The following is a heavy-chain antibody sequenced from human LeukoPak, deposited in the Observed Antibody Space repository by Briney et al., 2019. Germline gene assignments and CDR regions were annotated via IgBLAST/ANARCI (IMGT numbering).Heavy chain of an antibody. D-gene: IGHD4-11*01. CDR2: IYYSGST. J-gene: IGHJ4*02. V-gene: IGHV4-39*01. CDR1: GGSISSSSYY. CDR3: ASPDYSNYATTDPYYFDY. Sequence: SETLSLTCTVSGGSISSSSYYWGWIRQPPGKGLEWIGSIYYSGSTYYNPSLKSRVTISVDTSKNQFSLKLSSVTAADTAVYYCASPDYSNYATTDPYYFDYWGQGTLVTVSS.